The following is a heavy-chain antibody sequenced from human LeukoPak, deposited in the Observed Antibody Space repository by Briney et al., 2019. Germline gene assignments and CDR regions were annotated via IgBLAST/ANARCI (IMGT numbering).Heavy chain of an antibody. Sequence: SVKVSFKASGGTFSSYAISWVRQAPGQGLEWMGGIIPICGTANYAQKFQGRVTITTDESTSTAYMELSSLRSEDTAVYYCARGLRDIVVVPAAIAPHYYYMDVWGKGTTVTVSS. CDR3: ARGLRDIVVVPAAIAPHYYYMDV. CDR2: IIPICGTA. J-gene: IGHJ6*03. V-gene: IGHV1-69*05. D-gene: IGHD2-2*02. CDR1: GGTFSSYA.